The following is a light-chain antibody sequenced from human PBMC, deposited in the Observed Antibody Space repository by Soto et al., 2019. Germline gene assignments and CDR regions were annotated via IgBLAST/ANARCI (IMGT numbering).Light chain of an antibody. Sequence: IQLTQSPSSLSASVGDRVTITCRASQGINTFLAWYQQKSGXAPKLLIYAASTLQSGVPSRFSGXXSGTDFTLTISSLQSEDFATYYCQQLNSYPITFGQGTRLEI. CDR1: QGINTF. V-gene: IGKV1-9*01. J-gene: IGKJ5*01. CDR3: QQLNSYPIT. CDR2: AAS.